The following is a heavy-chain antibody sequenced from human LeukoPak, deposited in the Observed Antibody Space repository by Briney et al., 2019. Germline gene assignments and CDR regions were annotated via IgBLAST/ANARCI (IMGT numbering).Heavy chain of an antibody. CDR2: IYYSGST. Sequence: SQTLSLTCTVSGVSISSGGYYWRWLRQHPGKGLEWIGYIYYSGSTYYNPSLKSRVTISVDTSKNQFSLKLSSVTAADTAVYYCARATPEGPGIAAAGTFDYWGQGTLVTVSS. V-gene: IGHV4-31*03. CDR3: ARATPEGPGIAAAGTFDY. J-gene: IGHJ4*02. CDR1: GVSISSGGYY. D-gene: IGHD6-13*01.